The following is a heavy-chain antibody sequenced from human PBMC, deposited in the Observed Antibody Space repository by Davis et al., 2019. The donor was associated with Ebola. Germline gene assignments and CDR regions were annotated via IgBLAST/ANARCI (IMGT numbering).Heavy chain of an antibody. J-gene: IGHJ3*02. V-gene: IGHV3-33*06. CDR2: IWYDGSNQ. Sequence: GGSLRLSCAASGFTFSSYSMNWVRQAPGKGLEWVAVIWYDGSNQYYADSVMGRFTISRDNSKNTLYLQMNSLRAEDTAVYYCAKVRSYDAFDIWGQGTMVTVSS. CDR3: AKVRSYDAFDI. CDR1: GFTFSSYS.